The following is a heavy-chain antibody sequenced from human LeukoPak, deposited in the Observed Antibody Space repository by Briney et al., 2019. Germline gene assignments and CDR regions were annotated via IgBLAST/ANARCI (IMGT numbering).Heavy chain of an antibody. J-gene: IGHJ5*02. CDR2: INHSGST. V-gene: IGHV4-34*01. CDR1: GGSFSGYY. CDR3: ARGRKSLALYFDWSLGNWFDP. D-gene: IGHD3-9*01. Sequence: PSETLSLTCAVYGGSFSGYYWSWIRQPPGKGLEWIGEINHSGSTNYNPSLKSRVTISVDTSKNQFSLKLSSVTAADTAVYYSARGRKSLALYFDWSLGNWFDPWGQGTLVTVS.